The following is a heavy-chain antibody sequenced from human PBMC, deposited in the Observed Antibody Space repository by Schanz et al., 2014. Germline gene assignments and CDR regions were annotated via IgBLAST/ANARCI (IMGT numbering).Heavy chain of an antibody. CDR1: GGTFSSYT. Sequence: QVQLVHSGAEVKKPGSSVKVSCKASGGTFSSYTISWVRQAPGQGLEWMGRIIPILGIANYAQKFQGRVTITADTSTFTAYMDVSSLRSDDTALYYCTRGGYSYALSAFDIWGQGTMVTVSS. CDR2: IIPILGIA. CDR3: TRGGYSYALSAFDI. D-gene: IGHD5-18*01. V-gene: IGHV1-69*02. J-gene: IGHJ3*02.